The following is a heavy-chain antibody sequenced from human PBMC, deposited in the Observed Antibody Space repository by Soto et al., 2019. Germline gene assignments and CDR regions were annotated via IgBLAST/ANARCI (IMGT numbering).Heavy chain of an antibody. CDR1: GCTFSSYA. D-gene: IGHD6-19*01. Sequence: GGSLRLSCAASGCTFSSYAMSWVRQAPGKGLEWVSAISGSGGSTYYADSVKGRFTISRDNSKNTLYLQMNSLRAEDTAVYYCANQGSGWYYFDYWGQGTLVTVSS. V-gene: IGHV3-23*01. J-gene: IGHJ4*02. CDR3: ANQGSGWYYFDY. CDR2: ISGSGGST.